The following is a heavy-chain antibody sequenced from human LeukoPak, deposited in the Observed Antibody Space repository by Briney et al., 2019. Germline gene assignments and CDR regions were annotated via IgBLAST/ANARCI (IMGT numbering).Heavy chain of an antibody. J-gene: IGHJ4*02. CDR2: ISSSSSYI. Sequence: PSETLSLTCAVYGGSFSGYYWSWIRQAPGKGLEWVSSISSSSSYIYYADSVKGRFTISRDNAKNSLYLQMNSLRAEDTAVYYCARDSKQPIFDYWGQGTLVTVSS. CDR3: ARDSKQPIFDY. CDR1: GGSFSGYY. V-gene: IGHV3-21*01. D-gene: IGHD1/OR15-1a*01.